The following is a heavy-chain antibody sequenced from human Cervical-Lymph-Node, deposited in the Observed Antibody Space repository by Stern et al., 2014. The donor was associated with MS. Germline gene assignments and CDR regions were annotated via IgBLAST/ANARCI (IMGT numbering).Heavy chain of an antibody. J-gene: IGHJ4*02. D-gene: IGHD3-3*01. Sequence: VQLAESGAEVKQPGSSVKVSCKASGGTFSSYAISWVRQAPGQGPERTEGIIPIFGTANYAQKFQGRVTITADKSTSTAYMELSKDTAVYYCAVATIFGVVTPLGKFDYWGQGTLVTVSS. CDR3: AVATIFGVVTPLGKFDY. V-gene: IGHV1-69*06. CDR2: IIPIFGTA. CDR1: GGTFSSYA.